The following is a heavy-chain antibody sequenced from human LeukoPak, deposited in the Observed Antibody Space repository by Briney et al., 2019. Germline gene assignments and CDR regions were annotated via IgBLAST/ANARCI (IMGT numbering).Heavy chain of an antibody. CDR3: ARGFYDGMDV. CDR1: GFTFSNYG. Sequence: GGSLRLSCVASGFTFSNYGMQWVRPAPGKGLEWVTVITGDGNTKFYADSVKGRFTISRDKYRNTLYPQKNSLRAGDRGVYYCARGFYDGMDVWGQGTTVTVSS. D-gene: IGHD2/OR15-2a*01. V-gene: IGHV3-33*01. J-gene: IGHJ6*02. CDR2: ITGDGNTK.